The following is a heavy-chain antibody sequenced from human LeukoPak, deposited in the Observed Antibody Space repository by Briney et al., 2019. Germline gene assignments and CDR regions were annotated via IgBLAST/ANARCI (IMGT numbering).Heavy chain of an antibody. J-gene: IGHJ3*02. CDR3: AKGKYYYDSSGYYFDAFDI. V-gene: IGHV3-9*01. D-gene: IGHD3-22*01. CDR1: GFTFDDYA. Sequence: GRSLRLSCAASGFTFDDYAMHWVRQAPGKGLEWVSGISWNSGSIGYADSVKGRFTISRDNAKNSLYLQMNSLRAEDTALCYCAKGKYYYDSSGYYFDAFDIWGQGTMVTVSS. CDR2: ISWNSGSI.